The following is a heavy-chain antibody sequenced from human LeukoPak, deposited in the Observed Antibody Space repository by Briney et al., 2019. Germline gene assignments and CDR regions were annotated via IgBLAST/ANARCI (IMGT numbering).Heavy chain of an antibody. CDR2: IYYSGST. Sequence: SETLSLTCAVYGGSFSGYYWSWIRQPPGKGLEWIGSIYYSGSTYYNPSLKSRLTISVDTSKNQFSLKLSSVTAADTAVYYCARRGIGYCSSTSCPNAFDIWGQGTMVTVSS. CDR3: ARRGIGYCSSTSCPNAFDI. D-gene: IGHD2-2*01. CDR1: GGSFSGYY. J-gene: IGHJ3*02. V-gene: IGHV4-34*01.